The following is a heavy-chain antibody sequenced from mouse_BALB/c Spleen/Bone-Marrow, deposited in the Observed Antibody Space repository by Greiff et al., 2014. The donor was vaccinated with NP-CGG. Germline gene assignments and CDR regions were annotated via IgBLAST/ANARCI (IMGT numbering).Heavy chain of an antibody. CDR2: ISPGGGIT. CDR3: ARSPY. Sequence: VQLQQSGAELMKPGVSVKISCKATGYTFNSYRIEWVKQRPGHGLEWIGEISPGGGITNYNEKFKVKATFNADTSSNTAYMQLSSLTSEDSAVYYCARSPYWGQGTLVTVSA. V-gene: IGHV1-9*01. J-gene: IGHJ3*01. CDR1: GYTFNSYR.